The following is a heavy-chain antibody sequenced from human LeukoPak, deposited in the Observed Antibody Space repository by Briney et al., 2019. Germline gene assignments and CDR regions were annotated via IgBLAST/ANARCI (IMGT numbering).Heavy chain of an antibody. V-gene: IGHV3-23*01. CDR1: GFTFSGFA. Sequence: GGSLRLSCAASGFTFSGFAMSWVRRTPGKGLSWVSGIGGSGDNTLYADSVKGRFTISRDNSKNTLYLEMNSLRAEDTAIYYCAKMKGHPLPKYYMDVWGQGTTVTVSS. CDR2: IGGSGDNT. J-gene: IGHJ6*01. CDR3: AKMKGHPLPKYYMDV. D-gene: IGHD1-26*01.